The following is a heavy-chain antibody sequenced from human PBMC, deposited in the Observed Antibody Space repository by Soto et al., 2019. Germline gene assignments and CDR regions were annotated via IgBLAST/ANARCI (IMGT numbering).Heavy chain of an antibody. V-gene: IGHV1-46*01. CDR2: INPSGGST. CDR1: GYTFTGYY. D-gene: IGHD2-15*01. CDR3: ARGDWGYCSGGSCYRVRDYYYYMDV. Sequence: ASVKISCKASGYTFTGYYMHWVRQAPGQGLEWMGIINPSGGSTSYAQKFQGRVTMTRDTSTSTAYMELSSLRSEDTAVYYCARGDWGYCSGGSCYRVRDYYYYMDVWGKGTTVTVSS. J-gene: IGHJ6*03.